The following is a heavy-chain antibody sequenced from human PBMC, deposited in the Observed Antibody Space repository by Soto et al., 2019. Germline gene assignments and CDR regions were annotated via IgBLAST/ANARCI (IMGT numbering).Heavy chain of an antibody. CDR3: ARVPDY. CDR2: INHSGST. CDR1: GGSFSGYY. V-gene: IGHV4-34*01. J-gene: IGHJ4*02. Sequence: QVQLQQWGAGLLKPWETLSLTCAVYGGSFSGYYWSWIRQPPGKGLEWIGEINHSGSTNYNPSLKSRVTISVDTSKNQFSLMLSSVTAADTPVYYCARVPDYWGQGTLVTVSS.